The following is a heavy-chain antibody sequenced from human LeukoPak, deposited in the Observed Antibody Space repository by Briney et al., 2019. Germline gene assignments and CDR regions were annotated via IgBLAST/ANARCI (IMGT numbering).Heavy chain of an antibody. Sequence: ASVKVSCNVSGYTLSELSMHWVRQAPGKGLEWMGGIIPIFGTANYAQKFQGRVTITADKSTSTAYMELSSLRSEDTAVYYCARKVPNDSSGYYYRGQFDPWGQGTLVTVSS. CDR3: ARKVPNDSSGYYYRGQFDP. CDR1: GYTLSELS. D-gene: IGHD3-22*01. CDR2: IIPIFGTA. V-gene: IGHV1-69*06. J-gene: IGHJ5*02.